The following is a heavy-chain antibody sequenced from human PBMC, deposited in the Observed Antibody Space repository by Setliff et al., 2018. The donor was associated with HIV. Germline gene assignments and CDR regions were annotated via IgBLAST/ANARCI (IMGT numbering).Heavy chain of an antibody. Sequence: SETLSLTCTVSGGSISSNYWSWMRQPPGKGLEWIGHIYYSGSTNYNPSLKSRVTISVDTSRNQFSLNLSSVTAADTAVYYCARFPLLHKNAFDICGQGTMVTVSS. CDR3: ARFPLLHKNAFDI. J-gene: IGHJ3*02. CDR2: IYYSGST. D-gene: IGHD2-15*01. V-gene: IGHV4-59*01. CDR1: GGSISSNY.